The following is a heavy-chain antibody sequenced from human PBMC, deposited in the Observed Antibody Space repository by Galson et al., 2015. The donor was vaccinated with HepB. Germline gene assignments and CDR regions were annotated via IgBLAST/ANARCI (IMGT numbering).Heavy chain of an antibody. J-gene: IGHJ4*02. Sequence: SLRLSCAASGFTFSSYSMNWVRQAPGKGLEWVSYISSSSSTIYYADSVKGRFTISRDNAKNSLYLQMNSLRAEDTAVYYCARVSDYYDSSGIDYWGQGTLVTVSS. CDR1: GFTFSSYS. D-gene: IGHD3-22*01. CDR3: ARVSDYYDSSGIDY. V-gene: IGHV3-48*04. CDR2: ISSSSSTI.